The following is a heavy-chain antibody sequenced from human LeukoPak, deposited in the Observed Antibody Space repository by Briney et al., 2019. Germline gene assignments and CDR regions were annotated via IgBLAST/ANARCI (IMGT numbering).Heavy chain of an antibody. CDR2: ISYDGSNK. CDR3: AKDIGQLGPSYYYGMDV. CDR1: GFTFSSYG. Sequence: GRSLRLSCAASGFTFSSYGMHWVRRAPGKGLEWVAVISYDGSNKYYADSVKGRFTISRDNSKNTLYLQMNSLRAEDTAVYYCAKDIGQLGPSYYYGMDVWGQGTTVTVSS. D-gene: IGHD1-26*01. V-gene: IGHV3-30*18. J-gene: IGHJ6*02.